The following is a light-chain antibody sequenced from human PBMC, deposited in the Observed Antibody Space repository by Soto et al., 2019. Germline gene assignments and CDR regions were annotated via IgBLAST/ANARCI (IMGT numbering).Light chain of an antibody. V-gene: IGKV3-20*01. Sequence: EIVLTQSPGTLSLSPGERATLSCRASQRVSSSYLAWYQQKPGQAPRLLIYGASSRATGIPDRFSGSGSGTDLTITISRLEPEDFAVYFCQRYGNSPPFTFGQGTKVEI. CDR1: QRVSSSY. CDR2: GAS. CDR3: QRYGNSPPFT. J-gene: IGKJ2*01.